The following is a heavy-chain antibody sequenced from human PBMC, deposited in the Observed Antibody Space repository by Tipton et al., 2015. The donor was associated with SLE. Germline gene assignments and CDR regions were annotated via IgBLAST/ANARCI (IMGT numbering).Heavy chain of an antibody. V-gene: IGHV3-7*01. D-gene: IGHD3-3*01. CDR1: GFTFSNYW. Sequence: SLRLSCAASGFTFSNYWMSWVRQAPGKGLEWVANIKEDGSEKYYVDSVRGRFTISRDNAKNSLYLQMNSLRAEDTAMYYCAREAYDLWSGYSPNWYFDLWGRGTLVIVSS. CDR2: IKEDGSEK. J-gene: IGHJ2*01. CDR3: AREAYDLWSGYSPNWYFDL.